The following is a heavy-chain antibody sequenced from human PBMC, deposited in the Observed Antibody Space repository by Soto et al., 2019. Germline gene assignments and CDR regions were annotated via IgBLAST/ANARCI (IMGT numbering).Heavy chain of an antibody. CDR3: ARAGDSWAYYFDY. V-gene: IGHV3-21*01. CDR1: GFTFSSYS. J-gene: IGHJ4*02. D-gene: IGHD3-10*01. CDR2: ISSSSSYI. Sequence: GGSLRLSCAASGFTFSSYSMNWVRQAPGKGLEWVSSISSSSSYIYYADSVKGRFTISRDNAKNSLYLQMNSLRAEDTSVYYCARAGDSWAYYFDYWGQGTLVTVSS.